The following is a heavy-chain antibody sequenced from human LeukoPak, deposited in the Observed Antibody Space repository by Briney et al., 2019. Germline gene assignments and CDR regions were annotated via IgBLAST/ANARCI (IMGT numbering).Heavy chain of an antibody. J-gene: IGHJ4*02. Sequence: GGSLRLSCAASGFTFSNYAMHWVRQAPGKGLEYVSAITTNGGSTYYANSVEGRFTISRDNSKNTLYLQMGSLRAEDMAVYYCARGWVLWDYWGQGTLVTVSS. CDR2: ITTNGGST. V-gene: IGHV3-64*01. CDR1: GFTFSNYA. CDR3: ARGWVLWDY. D-gene: IGHD2/OR15-2a*01.